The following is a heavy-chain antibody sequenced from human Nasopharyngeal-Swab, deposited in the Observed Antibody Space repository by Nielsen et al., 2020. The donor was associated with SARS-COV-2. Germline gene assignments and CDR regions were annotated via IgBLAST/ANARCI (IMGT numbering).Heavy chain of an antibody. CDR3: AKEIVVLEYYYYMDV. D-gene: IGHD3-22*01. CDR2: IKDSGGST. J-gene: IGHJ6*03. CDR1: GFAFSSHA. Sequence: GESLKISCVASGFAFSSHAMSWVRQAPGKGLEWVSGIKDSGGSTYYADSVKGRFTISRDNSKNTLYLQMNSLRAEDTAVYYCAKEIVVLEYYYYMDVWGKGTTVTVSS. V-gene: IGHV3-23*01.